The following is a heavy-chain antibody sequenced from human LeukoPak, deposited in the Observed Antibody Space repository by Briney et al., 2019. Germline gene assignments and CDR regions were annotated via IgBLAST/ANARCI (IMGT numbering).Heavy chain of an antibody. CDR1: GGSISSYY. Sequence: SETLSLTCTVSGGSISSYYWSWIRQPPGKGLEWIGYIYYSGSTNYNPSLKSRVTISVDTSKNQFSLKLSSVTAADTAVYYCARGGGFRYSSSSRNYFDYWGQGTLVTVSS. J-gene: IGHJ4*02. V-gene: IGHV4-59*01. CDR3: ARGGGFRYSSSSRNYFDY. CDR2: IYYSGST. D-gene: IGHD6-6*01.